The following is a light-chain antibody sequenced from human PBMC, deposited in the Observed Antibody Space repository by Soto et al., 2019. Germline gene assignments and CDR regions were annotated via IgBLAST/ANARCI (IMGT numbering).Light chain of an antibody. CDR1: SSDVGAYNY. J-gene: IGLJ3*02. Sequence: QSALTQPPSASGSPGQSVTISCTGSSSDVGAYNYVSWYQQHPGKAPKLMIYEVTKRPSGVPDRFSGSKSGNTASLTVSGLKAEDEADYYCSSYAGSNNLPFGGGAKQTVL. V-gene: IGLV2-8*01. CDR2: EVT. CDR3: SSYAGSNNLP.